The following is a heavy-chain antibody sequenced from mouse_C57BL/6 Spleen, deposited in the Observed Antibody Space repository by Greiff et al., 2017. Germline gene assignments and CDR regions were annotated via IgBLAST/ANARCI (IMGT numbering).Heavy chain of an antibody. Sequence: DVMLVESGGGLVQPGGSLKLSCAASGFTFSDYYMYWVRQTPEKRLEWVAYISNGGGSTYYPDTVKGRFTISRDNAKNTLYLQMSRLKSEDTAMYYCARLSSYDYFDYWGQGTTLTVSS. D-gene: IGHD1-1*01. CDR1: GFTFSDYY. J-gene: IGHJ2*01. CDR2: ISNGGGST. CDR3: ARLSSYDYFDY. V-gene: IGHV5-12*01.